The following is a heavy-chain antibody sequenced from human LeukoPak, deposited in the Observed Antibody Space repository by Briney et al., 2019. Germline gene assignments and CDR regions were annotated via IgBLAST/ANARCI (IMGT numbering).Heavy chain of an antibody. V-gene: IGHV3-7*03. CDR1: GFTFSSYW. CDR2: IKQDGSEK. Sequence: PGGSLRLSCAASGFTFSSYWMSWVRQAPGKGLEWVANIKQDGSEKYYVDSVKGRFTISRDNAKNSLYLQMNSLRAEDTALYYCAKGGNSGTFWYFDLWGRGTLVTVSS. CDR3: AKGGNSGTFWYFDL. D-gene: IGHD4-23*01. J-gene: IGHJ2*01.